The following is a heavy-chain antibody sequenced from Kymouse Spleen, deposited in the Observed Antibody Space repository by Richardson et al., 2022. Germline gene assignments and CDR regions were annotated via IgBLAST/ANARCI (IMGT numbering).Heavy chain of an antibody. CDR3: AKDMKIAVAGRLYYYGMDV. CDR2: ISWNSGSI. Sequence: EVQLVESGGGLVQPGRSLRLSCAASGFTFDDYAMHWVRQAPGKGLEWVSGISWNSGSIGYADSVKGRFTISRDNAKNSLYLQMNSLRAEDTALYYCAKDMKIAVAGRLYYYGMDVWGQGTTVTVSS. D-gene: IGHD6-19*01. J-gene: IGHJ6*02. V-gene: IGHV3-9*01. CDR1: GFTFDDYA.